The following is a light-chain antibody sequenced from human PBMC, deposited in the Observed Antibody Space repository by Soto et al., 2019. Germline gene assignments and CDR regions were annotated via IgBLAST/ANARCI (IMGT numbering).Light chain of an antibody. CDR3: QQRWRWPSNT. CDR1: QSVSRNY. V-gene: IGKV3-11*01. CDR2: DAS. J-gene: IGKJ5*01. Sequence: EIVMTQSPATLSVSPGETATLSCRASQSVSRNYLAWYQKKPGQAPTLLIYDASTRATGIPARFSGSGSGTDSTLTISSLEPEDSGVYYCQQRWRWPSNTFGQGTRLEI.